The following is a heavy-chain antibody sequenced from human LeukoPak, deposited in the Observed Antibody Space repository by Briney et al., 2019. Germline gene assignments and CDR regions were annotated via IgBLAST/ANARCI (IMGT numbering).Heavy chain of an antibody. Sequence: GGSLRLSCAASGFTVSSNYMSWVRQAPGKGLEWVSVIYSGGSTYYADSVKGRFTISRHNSKNTLYLQMNSLRAEDTAVYYFARASSGWYGEWFDPWGQGTLVTVSS. CDR1: GFTVSSNY. CDR2: IYSGGST. V-gene: IGHV3-53*04. CDR3: ARASSGWYGEWFDP. D-gene: IGHD6-19*01. J-gene: IGHJ5*02.